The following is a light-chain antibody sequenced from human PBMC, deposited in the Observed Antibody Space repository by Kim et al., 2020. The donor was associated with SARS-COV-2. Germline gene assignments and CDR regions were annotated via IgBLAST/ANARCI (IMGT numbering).Light chain of an antibody. CDR3: CSYAGSVV. CDR2: EVS. CDR1: SSDVGSYNL. J-gene: IGLJ2*01. Sequence: SPGQSITISCTGTSSDVGSYNLVSWYQQSPGKAPKLMIYEVSKRPSGVSNRFSGSKSGNTASLTISGLQAEDEADYYCCSYAGSVVFGGGTQLTVL. V-gene: IGLV2-23*02.